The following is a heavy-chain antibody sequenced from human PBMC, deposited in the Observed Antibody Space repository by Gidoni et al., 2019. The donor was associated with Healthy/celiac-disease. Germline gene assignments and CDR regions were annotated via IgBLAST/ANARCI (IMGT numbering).Heavy chain of an antibody. CDR1: GFPFLSYA. J-gene: IGHJ5*02. Sequence: VQLLEYGGCLVQPGGSLRLSCAASGFPFLSYAMSWVRQAPGKGLEWVSAISGSGGSTYYADSVKGRFTISRDNSKNTLYLQMNSVRAEDTAVYYCAKDRVSDIVAHRFDPWGQGTLVTVSS. CDR2: ISGSGGST. D-gene: IGHD5-12*01. V-gene: IGHV3-23*01. CDR3: AKDRVSDIVAHRFDP.